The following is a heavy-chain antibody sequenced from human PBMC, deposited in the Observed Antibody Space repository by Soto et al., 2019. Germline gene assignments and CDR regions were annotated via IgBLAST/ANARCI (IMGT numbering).Heavy chain of an antibody. Sequence: PGGSLRLSCAASGFTFSDYAMHWVRQAPGKGLEWVAVISSDGGDRHYADSVKGRFTISRDNSKSTLNLQMHSLRAEDTAVYDCAKDSTVGAADHCCDNWGQGALVTVSS. CDR2: ISSDGGDR. CDR3: AKDSTVGAADHCCDN. V-gene: IGHV3-30*18. D-gene: IGHD2-21*02. J-gene: IGHJ4*02. CDR1: GFTFSDYA.